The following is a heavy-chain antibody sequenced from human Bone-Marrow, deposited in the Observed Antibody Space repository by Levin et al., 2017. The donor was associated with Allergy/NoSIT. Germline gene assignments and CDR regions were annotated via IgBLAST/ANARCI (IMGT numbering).Heavy chain of an antibody. CDR1: GYAGYTFPGYY. CDR3: AREVSTILGVLPTPNGFDP. D-gene: IGHD3-3*01. J-gene: IGHJ5*02. CDR2: INSNSGGT. Sequence: PQASVKVSCEASGYAGYTFPGYYIHWVRQAPGQGLEWMGRINSNSGGTNYAQKFQGRVTVTRDTSSSTAYMVLSSLTSDDTAVYYCAREVSTILGVLPTPNGFDPWGQGTLVTVSS. V-gene: IGHV1-2*06.